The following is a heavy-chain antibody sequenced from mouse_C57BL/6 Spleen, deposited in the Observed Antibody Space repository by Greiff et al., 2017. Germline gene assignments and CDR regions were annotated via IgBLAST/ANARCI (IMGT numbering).Heavy chain of an antibody. CDR1: GFTFSSYG. V-gene: IGHV5-4*01. CDR2: ISDGGSYT. Sequence: DVMLVESGGDLVKPGGSLKLSCAASGFTFSSYGMSWVRQTPDKRLEWVATISDGGSYTYYPDNVKGRFTISRDNAKNNLYLQMSHLKSEDTAMYYCARDGLWEEYYFDYWGQGTTLTVSS. D-gene: IGHD1-1*02. J-gene: IGHJ2*01. CDR3: ARDGLWEEYYFDY.